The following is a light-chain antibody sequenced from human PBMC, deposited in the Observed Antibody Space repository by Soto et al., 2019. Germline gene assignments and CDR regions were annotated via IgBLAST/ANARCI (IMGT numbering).Light chain of an antibody. V-gene: IGKV1-5*03. CDR1: QTIGIW. CDR2: GVS. CDR3: QQYGSYSWT. Sequence: DIQMTQSTSTLSASVGDRVTISCRASQTIGIWLAWYQQKPGKAPNLLVYGVSNLASGVPSRFSGTGSGTEFTLTISSLRPDDFATYYCQQYGSYSWTFGHGTRVEIK. J-gene: IGKJ1*01.